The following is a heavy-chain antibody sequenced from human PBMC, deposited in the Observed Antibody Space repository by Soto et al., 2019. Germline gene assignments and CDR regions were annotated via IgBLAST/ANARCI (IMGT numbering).Heavy chain of an antibody. V-gene: IGHV4-28*01. CDR1: GYSIGGRNW. CDR3: ARTXQASGFGEFYYYNGLDV. CDR2: MYYSGRT. D-gene: IGHD3-10*01. J-gene: IGHJ6*02. Sequence: SETLSLTCAVSGYSIGGRNWWAWIRQPPGKGLEWIASMYYSGRTYYNPSLKSQVTMSIDTSTNQFSLKVSSVTAADTAVYYCARTXQASGFGEFYYYNGLDVWGQGTTVTVSS.